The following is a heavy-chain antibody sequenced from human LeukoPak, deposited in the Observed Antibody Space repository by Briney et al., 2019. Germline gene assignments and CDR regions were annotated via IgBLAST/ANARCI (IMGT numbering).Heavy chain of an antibody. V-gene: IGHV3-23*01. D-gene: IGHD4-17*01. Sequence: PGGSLRLSCAASGFTFRSYAMNWVRQAPGKGLEWVSGISESGGRTYYADSVGGRFSISRDNSKNTLYLQMNSLRAGDTAIYYCAKDRWREDDYGEPERHFDPWGRGTLVTVSS. CDR2: ISESGGRT. CDR1: GFTFRSYA. J-gene: IGHJ2*01. CDR3: AKDRWREDDYGEPERHFDP.